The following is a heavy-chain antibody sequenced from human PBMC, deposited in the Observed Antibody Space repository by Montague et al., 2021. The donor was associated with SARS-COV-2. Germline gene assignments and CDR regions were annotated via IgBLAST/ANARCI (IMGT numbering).Heavy chain of an antibody. V-gene: IGHV4-59*01. CDR1: GGSFKNYY. CDR3: ARVFDNSGYALDY. J-gene: IGHJ4*02. Sequence: SETLSLTCTVSGGSFKNYYWSWIRQSPGKGLEWIGYVHHDGSSGSANHNPSVWSRVTISVDTSKKQFSLHLSSVTPADTAVYFCARVFDNSGYALDYWGQGTQVTVSS. CDR2: VHHDGSSGSA. D-gene: IGHD5-12*01.